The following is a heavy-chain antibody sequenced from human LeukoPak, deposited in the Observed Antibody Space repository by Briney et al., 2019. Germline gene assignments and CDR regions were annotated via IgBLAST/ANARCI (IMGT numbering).Heavy chain of an antibody. V-gene: IGHV4-34*01. D-gene: IGHD2-2*01. CDR2: INHSGST. J-gene: IGHJ4*02. Sequence: SETLSRTCAVYGGSFSGYYWSWIRQPPGKGLEWIGEINHSGSTNYNPSLKSRVTISVDTSKNQFSLKLSSVTAADTAVYYCARHVDVVVVPAAISGPGDLDYWGQGTLVTVSS. CDR3: ARHVDVVVVPAAISGPGDLDY. CDR1: GGSFSGYY.